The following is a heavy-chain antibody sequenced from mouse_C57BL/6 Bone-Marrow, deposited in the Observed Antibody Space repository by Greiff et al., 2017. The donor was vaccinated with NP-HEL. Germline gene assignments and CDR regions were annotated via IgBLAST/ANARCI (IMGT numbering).Heavy chain of an antibody. CDR2: IDPENGDT. J-gene: IGHJ4*01. CDR3: TTGGSSPYAMDY. V-gene: IGHV14-4*01. CDR1: GFNIKDDY. D-gene: IGHD1-1*01. Sequence: EVQLQQSGAELVRPGASVTLSCTVSGFNIKDDYMHWVKQRPEQGLEWIGWIDPENGDTEYASKFQGKAPITADTSSNTAYLQLSSLTSEDTAVYYCTTGGSSPYAMDYWGQGTSVTVSS.